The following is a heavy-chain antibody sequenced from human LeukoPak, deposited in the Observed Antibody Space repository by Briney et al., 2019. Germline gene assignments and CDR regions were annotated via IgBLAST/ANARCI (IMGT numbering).Heavy chain of an antibody. V-gene: IGHV6-1*01. Sequence: SQTLSLTCAISGDSVSNNSAAWNWIRQSPSRGLEWLGRTYYRSKWYNDYAASVTSRITISPDTSKNQFSLQLKSVTPDDTAVYYCARGRSWGESGFDYWGQGTLVTVSS. CDR1: GDSVSNNSAA. J-gene: IGHJ4*02. CDR2: TYYRSKWYN. CDR3: ARGRSWGESGFDY. D-gene: IGHD6-13*01.